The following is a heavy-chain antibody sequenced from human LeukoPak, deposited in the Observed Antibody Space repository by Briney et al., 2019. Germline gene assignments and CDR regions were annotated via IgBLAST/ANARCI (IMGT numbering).Heavy chain of an antibody. D-gene: IGHD2-2*01. V-gene: IGHV5-51*01. CDR3: ARLSEDIVVVPAAIGWFDP. Sequence: GESLKISCKGSGYSFTSYWIGWVRQMPGKGLEWMGIIYPGDPDTRYSPSFQGQVTISADKSISTAYLQWSSLKASDTAMYYCARLSEDIVVVPAAIGWFDPWGQGTLVTVSS. CDR2: IYPGDPDT. J-gene: IGHJ5*02. CDR1: GYSFTSYW.